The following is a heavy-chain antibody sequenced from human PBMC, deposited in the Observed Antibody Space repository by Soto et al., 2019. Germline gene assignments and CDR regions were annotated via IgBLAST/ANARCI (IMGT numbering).Heavy chain of an antibody. CDR2: IKQDGSEK. J-gene: IGHJ4*02. D-gene: IGHD6-19*01. Sequence: EVQLVESGGGLVQPGGSLRLSCAASGFTFSSYWMSWVRQAPGKGLEWVANIKQDGSEKYYVDSVKGRFTISRDNAKNSLYLQMNGLRAEDTAVYYCASESLSSGWLYYFDYWGQGTLVTVSS. CDR1: GFTFSSYW. CDR3: ASESLSSGWLYYFDY. V-gene: IGHV3-7*01.